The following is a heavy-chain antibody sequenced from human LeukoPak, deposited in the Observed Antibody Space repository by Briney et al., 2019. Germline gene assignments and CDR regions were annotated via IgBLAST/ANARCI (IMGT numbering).Heavy chain of an antibody. V-gene: IGHV4-59*01. D-gene: IGHD6-19*01. Sequence: SETLSLTCTVSGGSISSYYWSWIRQPPGKGLEWIGYIYYSGNTNYNPSLKSRVTISVDTSKNQFSLKLSSVTAADTAVYYCAGIAMGGYYYYGMDVWGQGTTVTVSS. J-gene: IGHJ6*02. CDR2: IYYSGNT. CDR3: AGIAMGGYYYYGMDV. CDR1: GGSISSYY.